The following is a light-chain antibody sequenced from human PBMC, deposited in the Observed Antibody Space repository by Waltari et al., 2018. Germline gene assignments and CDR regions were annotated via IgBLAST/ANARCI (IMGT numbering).Light chain of an antibody. CDR1: SSDVGNYNY. CDR3: SSYAGSNNLV. Sequence: QSALTQPPSASGSPGQSLTISSTGTSSDVGNYNYVSWYQHHPGKAPKLMIYEVSKRPSGVPDRFSGSKSGNTASLTVSGLQAEDEGDYYCSSYAGSNNLVFGGGTKLTVL. J-gene: IGLJ3*02. CDR2: EVS. V-gene: IGLV2-8*01.